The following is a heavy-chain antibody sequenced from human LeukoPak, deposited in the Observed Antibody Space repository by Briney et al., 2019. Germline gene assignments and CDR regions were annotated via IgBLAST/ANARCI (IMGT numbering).Heavy chain of an antibody. J-gene: IGHJ4*02. D-gene: IGHD6-19*01. CDR3: ARGGLDFDY. CDR1: GGSISRYY. Sequence: SETLSLTCTGSGGSISRYYWSWIRQPPGKGLGWIGYIYYSGSTNYNPSLKSRVTISVDTSKNQFSLKLSSVTAADTAVYYCARGGLDFDYWGQGTLVTVSS. V-gene: IGHV4-59*01. CDR2: IYYSGST.